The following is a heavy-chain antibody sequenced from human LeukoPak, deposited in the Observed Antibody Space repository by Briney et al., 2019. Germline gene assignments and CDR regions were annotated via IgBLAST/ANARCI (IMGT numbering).Heavy chain of an antibody. CDR3: ARINGRTFYGMDV. J-gene: IGHJ6*02. V-gene: IGHV4-59*01. CDR2: IYYSGST. CDR1: GGSISSYY. D-gene: IGHD2/OR15-2a*01. Sequence: SETLSLTCTVPGGSISSYYWSWIRQPPGKGLEWIGYIYYSGSTNYNPSLKSRVTISVDTSKNQFSLKLSSVTAADTAVYYCARINGRTFYGMDVWGQGTTVTVSS.